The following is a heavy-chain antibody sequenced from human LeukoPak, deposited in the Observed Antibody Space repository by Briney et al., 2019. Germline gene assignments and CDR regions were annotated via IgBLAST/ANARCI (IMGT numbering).Heavy chain of an antibody. J-gene: IGHJ5*02. CDR1: GDSVSSNSAA. D-gene: IGHD3-10*01. CDR2: TYYRSKWYN. CDR3: ARAYITMVRGVIYYNWFDP. Sequence: SQTLSLTCAISGDSVSSNSAAWNWIRQSPSRGLEWLGRTYYRSKWYNDYAVSVKSRITINPDTSKNQFSLQLNSVTPEDTAVYYCARAYITMVRGVIYYNWFDPWGQGTLVTVSS. V-gene: IGHV6-1*01.